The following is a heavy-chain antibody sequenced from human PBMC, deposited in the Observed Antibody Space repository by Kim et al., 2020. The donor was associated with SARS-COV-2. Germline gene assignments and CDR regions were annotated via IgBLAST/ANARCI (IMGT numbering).Heavy chain of an antibody. CDR3: ARDRIGYCSSTSCSRHFD. D-gene: IGHD2-2*01. V-gene: IGHV4-59*01. CDR1: GGSISSYS. CDR2: TYYSGNT. Sequence: SETLSLTCTVSGGSISSYSWSWIRQPPGKGLEWIGYTYYSGNTNYNPSLKSRVTISVDTSKNQFSLKLSSVTAADTAVYYCARDRIGYCSSTSCSRHFD. J-gene: IGHJ4*01.